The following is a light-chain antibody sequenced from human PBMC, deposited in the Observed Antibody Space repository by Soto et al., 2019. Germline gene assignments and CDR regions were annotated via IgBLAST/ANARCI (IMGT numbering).Light chain of an antibody. V-gene: IGLV4-69*01. Sequence: QPVLTQSPSASASLGASVKLTCTLSSGHSNYPIAWHQQQPEKGPRYLMKVNSGGSHIKGDGIPDRFSGCSAGAERYRFISSLQSEDEADYYCQTCGTGCAIVVFGGGTHLTVL. J-gene: IGLJ7*01. CDR2: VNSGGSH. CDR1: SGHSNYP. CDR3: QTCGTGCAIVV.